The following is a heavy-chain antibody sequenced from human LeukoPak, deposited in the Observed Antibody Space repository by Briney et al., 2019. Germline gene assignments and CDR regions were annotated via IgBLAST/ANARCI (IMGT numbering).Heavy chain of an antibody. CDR3: ARAQDYDNSGFVDGFDI. CDR2: ISSSSSYT. Sequence: GGSLRLSCAASGFTFSDYYMSWIRQAPGKGLEWVSYISSSSSYTSYADSVKGRFTISRDNAKNTLYLQMNSLRAEDTAVYYCARAQDYDNSGFVDGFDIWGQGTMVTVSS. J-gene: IGHJ3*02. V-gene: IGHV3-11*06. CDR1: GFTFSDYY. D-gene: IGHD3-22*01.